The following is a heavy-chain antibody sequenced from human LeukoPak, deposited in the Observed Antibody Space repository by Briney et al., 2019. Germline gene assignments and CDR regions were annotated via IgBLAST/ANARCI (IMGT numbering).Heavy chain of an antibody. J-gene: IGHJ3*02. CDR1: GYSISSGYY. CDR3: ASPYCSSTSCYIPERAFDI. CDR2: IYHSGST. D-gene: IGHD2-2*02. Sequence: NPSETLSLTCAVSGYSISSGYYWGWIRQPPGKGLEWIGSIYHSGSTYYNPSLKSQVTISVDTSKNQFSLKLSSVTAADTAVYYCASPYCSSTSCYIPERAFDIWGQGTMVTVSS. V-gene: IGHV4-38-2*01.